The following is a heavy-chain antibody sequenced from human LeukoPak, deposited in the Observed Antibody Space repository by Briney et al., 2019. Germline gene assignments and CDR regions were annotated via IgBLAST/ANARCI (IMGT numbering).Heavy chain of an antibody. CDR3: ARQLSGWYDADPY. CDR2: IKEDGSRN. J-gene: IGHJ4*02. Sequence: GGSLRLSCAASGFTFSSYWMSWVRQAPGKGLEWVANIKEDGSRNHYVDSVKGRFTVSRDNAKNSLYLQMSSLRVEDTAVYYCARQLSGWYDADPYWGQGTLVTVSS. V-gene: IGHV3-7*05. CDR1: GFTFSSYW. D-gene: IGHD6-19*01.